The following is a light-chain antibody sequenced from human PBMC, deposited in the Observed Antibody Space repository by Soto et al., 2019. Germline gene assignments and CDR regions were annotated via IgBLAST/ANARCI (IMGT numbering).Light chain of an antibody. CDR1: SSDVGSYNL. V-gene: IGLV2-23*02. J-gene: IGLJ1*01. CDR2: EVT. Sequence: CDLNKPAYGNGVDGQWITITCKRTSSDVGSYNLVSWYQQYPGKAPKLMIYEVTQRPSGVSNRFSGSKSGNTASLTISGLQAEDEADYYCCSYARGSTYVFGTGTKVTVL. CDR3: CSYARGSTYV.